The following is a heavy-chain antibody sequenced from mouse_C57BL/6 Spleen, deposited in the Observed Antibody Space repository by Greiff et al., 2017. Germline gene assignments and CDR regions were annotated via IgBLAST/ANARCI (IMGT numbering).Heavy chain of an antibody. Sequence: EVQVVESGGGLVKPGGYLKLSCAASGFTFSDYGMHWVRQAPEKGLEWVAYISSGSSTIYYADTVKGRFTISSDNAKNTLFLQMTSLRSEDTAMYYCARSLYGNFYAMDYWGQGTSVTVSS. J-gene: IGHJ4*01. CDR3: ARSLYGNFYAMDY. V-gene: IGHV5-17*01. CDR1: GFTFSDYG. CDR2: ISSGSSTI. D-gene: IGHD2-1*01.